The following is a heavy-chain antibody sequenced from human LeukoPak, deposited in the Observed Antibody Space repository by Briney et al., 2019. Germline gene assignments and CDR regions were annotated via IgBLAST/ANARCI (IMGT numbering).Heavy chain of an antibody. V-gene: IGHV4-59*08. CDR1: GGSISSYY. CDR3: ARGGYCSGGSCYHRWFDP. Sequence: SETLSLTCTVSGGSISSYYWSWIRQPPGKGLEWIGYIYHSGSTNYNPSLRGRVTISGDTSKNQFSLKLNSATAADTAVYYCARGGYCSGGSCYHRWFDPWGQGTLVTVSS. D-gene: IGHD2-15*01. J-gene: IGHJ5*02. CDR2: IYHSGST.